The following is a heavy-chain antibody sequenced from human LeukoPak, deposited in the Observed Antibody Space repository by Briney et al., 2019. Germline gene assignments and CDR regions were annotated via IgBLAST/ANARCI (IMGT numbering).Heavy chain of an antibody. CDR3: ARDGVFRSSAPDY. V-gene: IGHV1-18*01. CDR2: ISAYNGNT. D-gene: IGHD6-6*01. CDR1: GYTFTNYA. J-gene: IGHJ4*02. Sequence: EASVKVSCKASGYTFTNYAISWVRQAPGQGLEWMGWISAYNGNTKYTQKFQGRVTMTRDTSTSTAYMELRSLRSDDTAVYYCARDGVFRSSAPDYWGQGTLVTVSS.